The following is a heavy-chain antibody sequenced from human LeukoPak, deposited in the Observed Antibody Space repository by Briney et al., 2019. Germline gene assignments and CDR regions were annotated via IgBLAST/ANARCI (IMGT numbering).Heavy chain of an antibody. D-gene: IGHD6-13*01. CDR1: GGSISIYY. J-gene: IGHJ5*01. CDR2: IHYSGST. V-gene: IGHV4-59*01. Sequence: SETLSLTCTASGGSISIYYWSWIRQPPGKGLEWIGYIHYSGSTNYNPSLTSRFTISVDTSKSQFCLKLRSVTAADTAVYYCARDSGYSSSWYPSLDPWGQGTLVTVSS. CDR3: ARDSGYSSSWYPSLDP.